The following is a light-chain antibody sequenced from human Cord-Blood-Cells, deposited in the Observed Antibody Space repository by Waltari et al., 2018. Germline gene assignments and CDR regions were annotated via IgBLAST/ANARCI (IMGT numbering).Light chain of an antibody. Sequence: DIQMTQSPSSLSASVGDRVTITCRASQSISSYLNWYQQKPGKAPKLLIYAASSLQSVVPSRFSGSGSGTDFTLTSSSLQPEDFATYYCQQSYSTPGTFGQGTKVEIK. V-gene: IGKV1-39*01. CDR2: AAS. CDR3: QQSYSTPGT. J-gene: IGKJ1*01. CDR1: QSISSY.